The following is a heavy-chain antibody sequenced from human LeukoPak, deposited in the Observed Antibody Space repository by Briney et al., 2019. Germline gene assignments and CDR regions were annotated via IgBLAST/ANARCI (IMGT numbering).Heavy chain of an antibody. D-gene: IGHD3-10*01. CDR1: GFTFSSYG. Sequence: GGSLRLSCAASGFTFSSYGMNWVRQAPGKGLEWVSSITTSSSYRHYADSVKGRFTISRDNAKNSLYLQMNSLRAEDTAVYYCARLLLGGSGSYLDAFDIWGQGTMVTVSS. V-gene: IGHV3-21*01. CDR3: ARLLLGGSGSYLDAFDI. J-gene: IGHJ3*02. CDR2: ITTSSSYR.